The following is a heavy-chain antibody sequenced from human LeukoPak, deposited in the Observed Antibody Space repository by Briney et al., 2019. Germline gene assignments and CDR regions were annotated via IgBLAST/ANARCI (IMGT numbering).Heavy chain of an antibody. CDR3: AIWTSGNY. Sequence: PGGSLRLSCAASGFTFNRSWMNWVRQAPGKGLEWVANLDPSGSQKRYVDSVKGRFIISKDNPGASLYLDMYSLRAEDTAIYYCAIWTSGNYWGQGTLVTVS. CDR1: GFTFNRSW. CDR2: LDPSGSQK. V-gene: IGHV3-7*01. J-gene: IGHJ4*02. D-gene: IGHD1-1*01.